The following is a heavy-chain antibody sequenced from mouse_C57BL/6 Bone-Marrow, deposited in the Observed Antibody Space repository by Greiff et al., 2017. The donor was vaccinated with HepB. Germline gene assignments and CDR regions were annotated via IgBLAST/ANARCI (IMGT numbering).Heavy chain of an antibody. D-gene: IGHD5-1*01. J-gene: IGHJ1*03. CDR3: ARITYDV. Sequence: QVQLQQPGAELVKPGASVKLSCKASGYTFTSYWMQWVKQRPGQGLEWIGEIDPFDSYTNYNQKLKGKATLTVDTSSSTAYMQRSSLTSEDSAVYYCARITYDVWGTGTTVTVSS. V-gene: IGHV1-50*01. CDR1: GYTFTSYW. CDR2: IDPFDSYT.